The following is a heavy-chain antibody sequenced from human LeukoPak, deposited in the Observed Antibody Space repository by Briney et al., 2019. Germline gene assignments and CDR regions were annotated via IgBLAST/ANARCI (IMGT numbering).Heavy chain of an antibody. CDR2: IIPIFGTA. V-gene: IGHV1-69*05. D-gene: IGHD5-12*01. CDR1: GGTFSSYA. J-gene: IGHJ4*02. CDR3: ARVNGYDMYYFDY. Sequence: ASVKVSCKASGGTFSSYAISWVRQAPGQGLEWMGGIIPIFGTANYAQKFQGRVTITTDESTSTAYMELSSLRSEDTAVYYCARVNGYDMYYFDYWGQETLVTVSS.